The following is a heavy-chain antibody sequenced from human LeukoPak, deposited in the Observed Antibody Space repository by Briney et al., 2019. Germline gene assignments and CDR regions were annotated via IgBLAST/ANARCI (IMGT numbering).Heavy chain of an antibody. CDR1: GGTFSSYA. D-gene: IGHD1-20*01. CDR3: ARSIITGTIKFDP. V-gene: IGHV1-69*04. J-gene: IGHJ5*02. CDR2: IIPILGIA. Sequence: SVKVSCKASGGTFSSYAISWVRQAPGQGLEWMGRIIPILGIANYAQKFQGRVTINADKSTSTAYMELSSLRSEDTAVYYCARSIITGTIKFDPWGQGTLVTVSS.